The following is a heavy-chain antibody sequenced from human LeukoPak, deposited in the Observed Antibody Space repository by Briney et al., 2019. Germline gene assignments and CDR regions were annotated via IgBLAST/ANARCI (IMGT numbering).Heavy chain of an antibody. Sequence: YPSETLSLTCTVSGYSISSGYYWGWIRQPPGKGLEWIGSIYHSGSTYYNPSLKSRVTISVDTSKNQFSLRLTSVIAADTAVYYCARGQARLAWFDPWGQGTLVTVSS. V-gene: IGHV4-38-2*02. CDR3: ARGQARLAWFDP. CDR2: IYHSGST. J-gene: IGHJ5*02. D-gene: IGHD6-19*01. CDR1: GYSISSGYY.